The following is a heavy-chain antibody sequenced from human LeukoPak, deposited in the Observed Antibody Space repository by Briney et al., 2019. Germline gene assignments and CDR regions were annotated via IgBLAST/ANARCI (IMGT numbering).Heavy chain of an antibody. V-gene: IGHV4-31*03. CDR1: GGSISSDGYY. CDR3: ARGALVWGYYYYGMDV. D-gene: IGHD6-13*01. CDR2: IYYSGST. J-gene: IGHJ6*04. Sequence: PSETLSLTCTVSGGSISSDGYYWSWIRQHPGKGLEWIGYIYYSGSTYYNPSLKSRVTISVDTSKNQFSLKLSSVTAADTAVYYCARGALVWGYYYYGMDVWGKGTTVTVSS.